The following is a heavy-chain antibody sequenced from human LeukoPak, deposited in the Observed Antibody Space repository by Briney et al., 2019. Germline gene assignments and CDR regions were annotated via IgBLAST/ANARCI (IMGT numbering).Heavy chain of an antibody. D-gene: IGHD4-17*01. CDR2: IASSLGAT. CDR3: AKSPPPSDRGDFSYYFDF. J-gene: IGHJ4*02. Sequence: GGSLRLSCAASGFTFSTCAMSWVRQAPGKGLEWVAGIASSLGATYYADSVKGRFRISRDNSKSTLNLQMNRLRTEDTAIYYCAKSPPPSDRGDFSYYFDFWGQGTLVTVSS. V-gene: IGHV3-23*01. CDR1: GFTFSTCA.